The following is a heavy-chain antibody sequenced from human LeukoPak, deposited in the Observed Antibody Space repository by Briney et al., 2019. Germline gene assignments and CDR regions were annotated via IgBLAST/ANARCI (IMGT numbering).Heavy chain of an antibody. J-gene: IGHJ6*02. CDR3: AKAGFYYYGMDV. Sequence: GGSLRLSCAASGFSFSSYAMTWVRQAPGKGLEWVSAISGSGGSTYDADSVKGRFTISRDNSKNTLYLQMNSLRAEDTAVYYCAKAGFYYYGMDVWGQGTTVTVSS. CDR1: GFSFSSYA. CDR2: ISGSGGST. D-gene: IGHD6-19*01. V-gene: IGHV3-23*01.